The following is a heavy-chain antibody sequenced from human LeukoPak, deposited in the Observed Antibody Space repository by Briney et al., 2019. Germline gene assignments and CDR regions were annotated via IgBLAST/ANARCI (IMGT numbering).Heavy chain of an antibody. CDR3: AKASEPVVVAASLPYYFDY. CDR1: GFTFDDYA. J-gene: IGHJ4*02. CDR2: IRWNRGSI. D-gene: IGHD2-15*01. Sequence: GGSLRLSCAASGFTFDDYAMHWVRQAPRKGLEWVSGIRWNRGSIGYADSVKGRFTISRDNAKNSLYLQMNSLRAEDTALYYCAKASEPVVVAASLPYYFDYWGQGTLVTVSS. V-gene: IGHV3-9*01.